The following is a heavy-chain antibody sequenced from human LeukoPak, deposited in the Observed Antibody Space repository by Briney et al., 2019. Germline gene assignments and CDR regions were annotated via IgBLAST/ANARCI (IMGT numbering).Heavy chain of an antibody. CDR3: ATHMVREPRAGFDY. CDR2: INSDGRST. D-gene: IGHD3-10*01. Sequence: PGGSLRLSCAASGFTFSSYWMHWVRQAPGKGLGWVSRINSDGRSTTYADSVKGGFTISRDNAKNTLYLQMNSLRAEDTAVYYCATHMVREPRAGFDYWGQGTLVTVSS. J-gene: IGHJ4*02. CDR1: GFTFSSYW. V-gene: IGHV3-74*01.